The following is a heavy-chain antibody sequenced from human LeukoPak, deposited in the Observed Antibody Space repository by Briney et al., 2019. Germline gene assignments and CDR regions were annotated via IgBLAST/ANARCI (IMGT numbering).Heavy chain of an antibody. J-gene: IGHJ6*04. Sequence: GGTLRLSCAASGFSVSNNYVSWVRQAPGKGLEWISAVYSGGDTYYIESVKGRFTISRDNSKNTIHLQMNGLTPEDTAMYYCARDSTGASVWGKGTTVTVSS. D-gene: IGHD1-14*01. CDR3: ARDSTGASV. CDR1: GFSVSNNY. CDR2: VYSGGDT. V-gene: IGHV3-53*01.